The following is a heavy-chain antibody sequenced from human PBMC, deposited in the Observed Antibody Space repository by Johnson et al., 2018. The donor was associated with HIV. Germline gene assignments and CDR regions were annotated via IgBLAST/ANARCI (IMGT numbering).Heavy chain of an antibody. D-gene: IGHD4-23*01. J-gene: IGHJ3*02. CDR2: IYSGGST. CDR1: GFTFNNYP. V-gene: IGHV3-66*01. CDR3: ARATAYGGRVDGFDI. Sequence: VQLVESGGGVVQPGRSLRLSCAVSGFTFNNYPMHWVRQAPGKGLAWVSVIYSGGSTYYADSVKGRFTISRDNSKNTLYLQMNRLRAEDTAVYYCARATAYGGRVDGFDIWGQGTMVTVSS.